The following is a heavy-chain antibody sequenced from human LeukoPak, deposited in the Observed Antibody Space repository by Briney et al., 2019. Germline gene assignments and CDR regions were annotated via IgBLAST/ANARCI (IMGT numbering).Heavy chain of an antibody. CDR3: ARLRGPISAAPMDV. D-gene: IGHD6-13*01. CDR1: GGTFSSYA. V-gene: IGHV1-69*05. J-gene: IGHJ6*04. Sequence: SVKVSCKASGGTFSSYAISWVRQAPGQGLEWMGGIIPIFGTANYAQKFQGRVTITTDESTSTAYMELSSLRSEDTAVYYCARLRGPISAAPMDVWGKGTTVTVSS. CDR2: IIPIFGTA.